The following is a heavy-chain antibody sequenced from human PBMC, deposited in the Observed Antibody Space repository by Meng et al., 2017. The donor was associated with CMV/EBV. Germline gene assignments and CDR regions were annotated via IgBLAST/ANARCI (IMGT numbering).Heavy chain of an antibody. D-gene: IGHD3-3*01. J-gene: IGHJ6*02. CDR1: GFTFSSYS. V-gene: IGHV3-21*01. Sequence: GESLKISCAASGFTFSSYSMNWVRQAPGKGLEWVSSISSSSSYIYYADSVKGRVTISRDNAKNSLYLQMNSLRAEDTAVYYCARTQEYYAFWSGPLGRNYYYGMDVWGQGTTVTVSS. CDR3: ARTQEYYAFWSGPLGRNYYYGMDV. CDR2: ISSSSSYI.